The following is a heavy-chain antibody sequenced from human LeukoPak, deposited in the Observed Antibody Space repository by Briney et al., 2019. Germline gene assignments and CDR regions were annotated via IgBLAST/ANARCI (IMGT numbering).Heavy chain of an antibody. J-gene: IGHJ4*02. Sequence: SETLSLTCTVSGGSISSSSYYWGWIRQPPGKGLEWIGSIYYSGSTYYNPSLKSRVTISVDTSKNQFSLKLSSVTAADTAVYYCARLLYYYDSSGYYCADYWGQGTLVTVSP. V-gene: IGHV4-39*01. CDR3: ARLLYYYDSSGYYCADY. CDR1: GGSISSSSYY. CDR2: IYYSGST. D-gene: IGHD3-22*01.